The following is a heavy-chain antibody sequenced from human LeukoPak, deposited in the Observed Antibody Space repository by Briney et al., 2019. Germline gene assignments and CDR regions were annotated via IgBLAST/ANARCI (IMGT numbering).Heavy chain of an antibody. CDR3: ASQILGYCSGGSCYPGYFQH. Sequence: PGGSLRLSCAASGFTFSTYSMNWVRQAPGKGLEWVSSIRHNSYIYYADSVKGRFTISRDNAKNSLYLQMNSLRAEDTAVYYCASQILGYCSGGSCYPGYFQHWGQGTLVTVSS. CDR1: GFTFSTYS. D-gene: IGHD2-15*01. CDR2: IRHNSYI. V-gene: IGHV3-21*01. J-gene: IGHJ1*01.